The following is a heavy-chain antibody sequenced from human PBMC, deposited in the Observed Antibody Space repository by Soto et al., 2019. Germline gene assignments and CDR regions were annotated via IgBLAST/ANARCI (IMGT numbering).Heavy chain of an antibody. D-gene: IGHD4-17*01. CDR2: ISSSGSTI. CDR1: GFTFSDYY. Sequence: SLRLSCAASGFTFSDYYMSWIRQAPGKGLEWVSYISSSGSTIYYADSVKGRFTISRDNAKNSLYLQMNSLRAEDTAVYYCARDHSHDYGPEAFDIWGQGTMVTVSS. V-gene: IGHV3-11*01. J-gene: IGHJ3*02. CDR3: ARDHSHDYGPEAFDI.